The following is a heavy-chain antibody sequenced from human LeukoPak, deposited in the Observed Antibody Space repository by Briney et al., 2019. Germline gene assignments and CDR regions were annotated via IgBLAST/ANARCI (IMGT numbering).Heavy chain of an antibody. CDR3: ARTLSYSSDY. J-gene: IGHJ4*02. D-gene: IGHD6-13*01. Sequence: GASVKVSCKASGGTFSSYAISWVRQAPGQGLEWMGRIIPILGIANYAQKFQGRVTITADKSTSTAYMELSGLRSEDTAVYYCARTLSYSSDYWGQGTLVTVSS. V-gene: IGHV1-69*04. CDR2: IIPILGIA. CDR1: GGTFSSYA.